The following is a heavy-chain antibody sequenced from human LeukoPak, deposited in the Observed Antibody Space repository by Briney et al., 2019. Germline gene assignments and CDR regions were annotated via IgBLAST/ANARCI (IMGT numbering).Heavy chain of an antibody. CDR3: ARDNEAAARAYDY. CDR2: IYSSGST. J-gene: IGHJ4*02. CDR1: GGAISSYY. D-gene: IGHD6-13*01. V-gene: IGHV4-4*07. Sequence: SQTLSLTCTVSGGAISSYYWSWIRQPAGKGLEWIGRIYSSGSTNYNTSLKSRVTMSVDTSKNQFSLKLSSVTAADTAVYYCARDNEAAARAYDYWGQGTLVTVSS.